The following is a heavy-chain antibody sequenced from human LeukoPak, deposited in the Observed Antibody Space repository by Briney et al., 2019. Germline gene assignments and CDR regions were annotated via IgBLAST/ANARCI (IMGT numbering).Heavy chain of an antibody. J-gene: IGHJ4*02. CDR2: IKHDGSEK. D-gene: IGHD1-26*01. V-gene: IGHV3-7*05. Sequence: GGSLRLSCAASGFTFSSYWMNSVRQAPGKGLEWVANIKHDGSEKYYVDSVRGRFTISRDNAKNSLYLQMNSLRPEDTAVYYCARAAGWDRSDYWGQGTLVTVSS. CDR1: GFTFSSYW. CDR3: ARAAGWDRSDY.